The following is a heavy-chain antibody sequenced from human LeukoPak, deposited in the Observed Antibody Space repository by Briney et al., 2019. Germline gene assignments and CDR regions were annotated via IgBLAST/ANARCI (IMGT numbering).Heavy chain of an antibody. CDR3: ARKHSSGWYVDY. Sequence: GGSLRLSCAASGVTFSSYSMNWVRQAPGKGLEWVSSITSSSTYISYADSLNGRFTISRDSAKNSLYLQMNSLRAEDTAVYYCARKHSSGWYVDYWGQGTLVTVSS. CDR1: GVTFSSYS. D-gene: IGHD6-19*01. J-gene: IGHJ4*02. CDR2: ITSSSTYI. V-gene: IGHV3-21*01.